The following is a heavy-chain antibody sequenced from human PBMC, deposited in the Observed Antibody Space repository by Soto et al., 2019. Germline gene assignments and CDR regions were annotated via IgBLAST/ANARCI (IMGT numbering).Heavy chain of an antibody. CDR1: GFTFSSYA. CDR2: VSNSGDTT. J-gene: IGHJ4*02. Sequence: EVQLLESGGGLVQPGGSLRLSCAASGFTFSSYAMNWDRQAPGKGLEWVSGVSNSGDTTYYADSVKGRFTISRDNSKNTLYLQMNSLRADDTALYYCARSPTRYYFDYWGQGTLVTVSS. V-gene: IGHV3-23*01. D-gene: IGHD4-17*01. CDR3: ARSPTRYYFDY.